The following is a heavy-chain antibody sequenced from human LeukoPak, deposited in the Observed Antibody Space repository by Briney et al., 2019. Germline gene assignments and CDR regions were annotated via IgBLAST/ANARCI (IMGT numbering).Heavy chain of an antibody. V-gene: IGHV3-30*03. CDR1: GFTFSSYG. J-gene: IGHJ4*02. CDR2: ISYDGSNK. D-gene: IGHD3-3*01. Sequence: GGSLRLSCAASGFTFSSYGMHWVRQAPGKGLEWVAVISYDGSNKYYADSVKGRFTISRDNSKNTLYLQMNSLRAEDTAVYYCARDPYWEIFGVVTLDYWGQGTLVTVSS. CDR3: ARDPYWEIFGVVTLDY.